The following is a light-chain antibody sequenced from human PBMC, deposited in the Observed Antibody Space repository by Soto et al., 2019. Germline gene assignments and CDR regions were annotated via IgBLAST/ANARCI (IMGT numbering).Light chain of an antibody. CDR2: GAS. J-gene: IGKJ1*01. CDR1: QSVSSN. Sequence: EIVMTQSPVTLSVSPGERATLSCRASQSVSSNIAWYQQKPGQAPRLLIYGASTGATGIPARFSGSGSGTEFTLTISRLEPEDFAVYYCQQYGSSGTFGQGTKVEIK. CDR3: QQYGSSGT. V-gene: IGKV3-15*01.